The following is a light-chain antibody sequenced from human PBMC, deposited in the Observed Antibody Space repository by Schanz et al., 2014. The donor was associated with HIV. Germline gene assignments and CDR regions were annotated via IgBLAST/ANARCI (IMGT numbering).Light chain of an antibody. CDR3: SSYTSSSTLGYV. CDR2: DVS. J-gene: IGLJ1*01. CDR1: SSDVGGYDY. V-gene: IGLV2-14*03. Sequence: QSALTQPPSASGSPGQSVTISCTGTSSDVGGYDYVSWYQKHPDKAPRLIIYDVSNRPSGVSNRFSGSKSGNTASLTISGLQAEDEADYYCSSYTSSSTLGYVFGTGTKLTVL.